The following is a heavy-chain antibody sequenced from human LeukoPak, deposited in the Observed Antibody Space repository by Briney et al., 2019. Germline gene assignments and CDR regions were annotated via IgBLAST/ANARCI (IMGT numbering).Heavy chain of an antibody. D-gene: IGHD3-10*01. CDR1: DGSISNYY. CDR3: ARGRGVNYYYYYYMDV. J-gene: IGHJ6*03. Sequence: KPSETLSLTCTVSDGSISNYYWSWIRQPPGKGLEWIGEINHSGSTNYNPSLKSRVTISVDTSKNQFSLKLSSVTAADTAVYYCARGRGVNYYYYYYMDVWGKGTTVTVSS. V-gene: IGHV4-34*01. CDR2: INHSGST.